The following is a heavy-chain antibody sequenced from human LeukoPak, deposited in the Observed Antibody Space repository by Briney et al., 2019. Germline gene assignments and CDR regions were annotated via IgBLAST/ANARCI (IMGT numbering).Heavy chain of an antibody. J-gene: IGHJ4*01. D-gene: IGHD6-13*01. Sequence: TGGSLRLSCEVSGFTFTDYWMNWVRQAPRKGPEWVASIRQDGSEKTYVDSVKGRLTISRDNTKNSLSLQLNGLRAEDTAVYYCARDGTAAGLYFDLWGQGTLVTVSS. CDR2: IRQDGSEK. V-gene: IGHV3-7*01. CDR3: ARDGTAAGLYFDL. CDR1: GFTFTDYW.